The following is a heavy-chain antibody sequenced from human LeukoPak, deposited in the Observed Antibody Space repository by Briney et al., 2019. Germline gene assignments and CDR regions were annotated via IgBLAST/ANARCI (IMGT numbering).Heavy chain of an antibody. D-gene: IGHD6-13*01. CDR2: YSGSGLST. Sequence: GSPSPSCGASGFTFSRYCMSWVRQAPGKGLGWGLAYSGSGLSTYYADSVKGRFTISRDNSKNTLYLQMNSLRAEDTAVYYCAAGIAAAGPLGYFDYWGQGTLVTVSS. V-gene: IGHV3-23*01. CDR1: GFTFSRYC. J-gene: IGHJ4*02. CDR3: AAGIAAAGPLGYFDY.